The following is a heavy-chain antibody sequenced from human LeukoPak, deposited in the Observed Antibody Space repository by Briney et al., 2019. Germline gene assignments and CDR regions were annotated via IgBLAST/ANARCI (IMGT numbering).Heavy chain of an antibody. CDR2: MNPNSGNT. CDR1: GYTFTSYD. D-gene: IGHD2-2*01. CDR3: ARVGVGDIVVVPAFGY. Sequence: GASVKVSCKASGYTFTSYDINWVRQATGQGLEWMGWMNPNSGNTGYAQKFQGRVTMTRNTSISTAYMELSSLRSEDTAVYYCARVGVGDIVVVPAFGYWGQGTLVTVSS. J-gene: IGHJ4*02. V-gene: IGHV1-8*01.